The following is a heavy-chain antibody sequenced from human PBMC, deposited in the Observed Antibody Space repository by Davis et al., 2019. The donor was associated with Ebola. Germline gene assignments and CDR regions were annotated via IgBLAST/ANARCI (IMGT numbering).Heavy chain of an antibody. CDR2: IIPILGIA. CDR3: ASNRRYCSGGSCPYNFDY. CDR1: GGTFRSYT. D-gene: IGHD2-15*01. J-gene: IGHJ4*02. V-gene: IGHV1-69*02. Sequence: SVTVSCKASGGTFRSYTISWVRQAPGQGLEWMGRIIPILGIANYAQKFQGRDTITADKSTSTAYMELSSLRSEETAVYYGASNRRYCSGGSCPYNFDYWGQGTLVTVSS.